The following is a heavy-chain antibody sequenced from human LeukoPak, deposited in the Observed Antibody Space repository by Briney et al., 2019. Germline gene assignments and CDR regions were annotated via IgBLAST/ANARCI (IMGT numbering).Heavy chain of an antibody. V-gene: IGHV1-46*01. CDR2: INPSGGST. CDR3: AREGRKDGGENDSSLDY. D-gene: IGHD4-23*01. J-gene: IGHJ4*02. CDR1: GYTFTSYY. Sequence: GASVKVSCKASGYTFTSYYMQWVRQAPGQGLEWMGIINPSGGSTSYAQKFQGRVTMTRDTSTSTVYMDLSSLRSGDTAVYYCAREGRKDGGENDSSLDYWGQGTLVTVSS.